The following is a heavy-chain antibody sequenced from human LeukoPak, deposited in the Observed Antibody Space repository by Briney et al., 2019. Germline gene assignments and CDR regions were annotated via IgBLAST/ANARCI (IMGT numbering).Heavy chain of an antibody. V-gene: IGHV4-59*08. J-gene: IGHJ4*02. CDR3: ARTGGTIDY. CDR1: GGSIRNYF. CDR2: IYYSGST. Sequence: SETLSLTCSVSGGSIRNYFWSWIRQPPGKGLEWIGYIYYSGSTNYNPSLKSRVTISVDTSKNQFSLKLNSVTAADTAVYYCARTGGTIDYWGQGTLVTVSS. D-gene: IGHD2-8*02.